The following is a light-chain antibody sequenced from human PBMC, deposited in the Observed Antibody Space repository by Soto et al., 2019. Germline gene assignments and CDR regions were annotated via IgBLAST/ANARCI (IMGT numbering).Light chain of an antibody. CDR2: EGS. CDR1: SSDVGSYNL. J-gene: IGLJ3*02. Sequence: QSALTQPASVSGSPGQSITISCTGTSSDVGSYNLVSWYQQHPGKAPKLMIYEGSKRPSGVSYRFSGSKSGNTASLTISGLQAEDEADYYCCSYAGSSRVFGGGTKLTVL. V-gene: IGLV2-23*01. CDR3: CSYAGSSRV.